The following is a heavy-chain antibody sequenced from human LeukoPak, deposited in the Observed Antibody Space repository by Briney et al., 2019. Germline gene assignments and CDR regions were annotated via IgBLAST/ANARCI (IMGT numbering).Heavy chain of an antibody. Sequence: GGPLRLSCAASGFTFSSYSMNWVRQAPGKGLEWVSSISSSSSYIYYADSVKGRFTISRDNAKNSLYLQMNSLRAEDTAVDYCARSGDYLGDYYYYYYMDVWGKGTTVTVSS. D-gene: IGHD4-17*01. CDR3: ARSGDYLGDYYYYYYMDV. CDR1: GFTFSSYS. V-gene: IGHV3-21*01. CDR2: ISSSSSYI. J-gene: IGHJ6*03.